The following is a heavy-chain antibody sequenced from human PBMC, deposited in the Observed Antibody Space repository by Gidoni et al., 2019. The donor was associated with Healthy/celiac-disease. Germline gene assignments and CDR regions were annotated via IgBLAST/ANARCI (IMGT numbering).Heavy chain of an antibody. Sequence: QVQLQESGPGLVKPSETLSLTCTVSVDSISSGYHWGWIRQPPGKGLEWIGSIYHGGSTYYNPSLKSRVTISVDTSKNQFSLKLSSVTAAETAVYYCASALDVLLWFGESPMDVWGQGTTVTVSS. CDR3: ASALDVLLWFGESPMDV. D-gene: IGHD3-10*01. CDR1: VDSISSGYH. V-gene: IGHV4-38-2*02. J-gene: IGHJ6*02. CDR2: IYHGGST.